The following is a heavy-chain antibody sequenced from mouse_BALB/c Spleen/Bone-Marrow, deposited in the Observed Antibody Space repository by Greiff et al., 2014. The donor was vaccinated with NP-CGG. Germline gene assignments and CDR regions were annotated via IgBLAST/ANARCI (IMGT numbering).Heavy chain of an antibody. CDR2: IYPYNGGT. Sequence: VQLQQSGPELVKPGASVKISCKASGYTFTDYSMHWVKQSHGKSLEWIGYIYPYNGGTGYNQKFKSKATLTVDNSSSTAYMELRSLTSEDSAVYYCARSYGNWYFDVWGAGTTVTVSS. CDR3: ARSYGNWYFDV. CDR1: GYTFTDYS. J-gene: IGHJ1*01. D-gene: IGHD2-10*02. V-gene: IGHV1S29*02.